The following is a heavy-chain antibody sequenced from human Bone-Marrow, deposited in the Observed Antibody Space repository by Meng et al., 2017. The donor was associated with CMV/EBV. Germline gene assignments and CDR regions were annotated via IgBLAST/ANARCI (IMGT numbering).Heavy chain of an antibody. CDR2: IYYSGST. D-gene: IGHD6-6*01. V-gene: IGHV4-39*07. CDR1: DGSISSSSYY. J-gene: IGHJ5*02. Sequence: GSLRLSCTVSDGSISSSSYYWGWIRQPPGKGLEWIGSIYYSGSTYYNPSLKSRVTISVDTSKNQFSLKLSSVTAADTAVYYCARVVGVAARPVWFDPWGQGTLVTVSS. CDR3: ARVVGVAARPVWFDP.